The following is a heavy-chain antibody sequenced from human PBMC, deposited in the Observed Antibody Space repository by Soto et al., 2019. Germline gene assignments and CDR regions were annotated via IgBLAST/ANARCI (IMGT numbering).Heavy chain of an antibody. CDR2: IYSGGST. V-gene: IGHV3-66*01. Sequence: GGSLRLSCAASGFTVSSNYMSWVRQAPGKGLEWVSVIYSGGSTYYADSVKGRFTISRDNSKNTLYLQMNSLRAEDTAVYYCARDIKEQYYFDYWGQGTLVTVSS. D-gene: IGHD3-10*01. CDR3: ARDIKEQYYFDY. CDR1: GFTVSSNY. J-gene: IGHJ4*02.